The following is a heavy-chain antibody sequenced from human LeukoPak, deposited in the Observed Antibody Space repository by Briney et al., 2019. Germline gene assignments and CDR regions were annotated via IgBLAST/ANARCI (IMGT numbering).Heavy chain of an antibody. CDR1: GLIFSSSW. J-gene: IGHJ4*02. V-gene: IGHV3-7*01. D-gene: IGHD1-26*01. CDR3: TRGSPLDY. CDR2: IKEDASET. Sequence: PGGSLRLSCAASGLIFSSSWMTWVRQAPGKGLEWVANIKEDASETNYVGSAMGRFAISRDNAKNTLYLQMSSLRVEDTAIYYCTRGSPLDYWGQGTQVTVSS.